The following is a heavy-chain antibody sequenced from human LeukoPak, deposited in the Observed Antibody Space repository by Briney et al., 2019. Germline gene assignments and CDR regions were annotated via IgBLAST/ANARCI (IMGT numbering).Heavy chain of an antibody. Sequence: GGSLRLSCAASGFTFSSYGMHWVRQAPGKGLEWVAVISYDGSNKYYADSVKGRFTISRDNSKNTLCLQMNSLRAEDTAVYYCATDYYDSSGYPEAVDYWGQGTLVTVSS. V-gene: IGHV3-30*03. CDR2: ISYDGSNK. CDR1: GFTFSSYG. J-gene: IGHJ4*02. CDR3: ATDYYDSSGYPEAVDY. D-gene: IGHD3-22*01.